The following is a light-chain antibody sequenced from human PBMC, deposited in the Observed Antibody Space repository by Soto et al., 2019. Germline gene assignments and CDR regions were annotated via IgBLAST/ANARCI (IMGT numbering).Light chain of an antibody. CDR1: QTISGN. V-gene: IGKV3-15*01. CDR2: AAS. Sequence: EIVLTQSPATLSVSPGERATLSCRASQTISGNLAWYQQRPGQAPSLLIYAASTRVTGLPARFSGSRSGTEFTLTITSLQSDDFATYFCQQHHKWPLTFGQGTKVEI. J-gene: IGKJ2*01. CDR3: QQHHKWPLT.